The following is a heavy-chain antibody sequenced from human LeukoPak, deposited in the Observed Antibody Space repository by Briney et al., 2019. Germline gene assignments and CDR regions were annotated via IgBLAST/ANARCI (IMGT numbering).Heavy chain of an antibody. CDR1: GGSISSGDYY. Sequence: SQTLSLTCTVSGGSISSGDYYWSWIRQPPGKGLEWIGYIYYSGSTYYNPSLKSRVTISVDTSKNQFSLKPSSVTAADTAVYYCARVPNRAQVVLWFGELSEFDYWGQGTLVTVSS. V-gene: IGHV4-30-4*01. D-gene: IGHD3-10*01. J-gene: IGHJ4*02. CDR2: IYYSGST. CDR3: ARVPNRAQVVLWFGELSEFDY.